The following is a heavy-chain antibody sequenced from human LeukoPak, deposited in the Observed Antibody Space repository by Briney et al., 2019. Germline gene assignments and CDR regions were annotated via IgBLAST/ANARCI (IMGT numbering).Heavy chain of an antibody. D-gene: IGHD3-3*01. CDR1: GFTFSSYS. CDR2: ISSSSSTI. Sequence: PGGSQRLSCAASGFTFSSYSMNWVRQAPGKGLEWVSHISSSSSTIYYADSVKGRFTISRDNAKNSLYLQMNSLRAEDTAVYYCARESGYYGLAFDYWGQGTLVTVSS. V-gene: IGHV3-48*01. CDR3: ARESGYYGLAFDY. J-gene: IGHJ4*02.